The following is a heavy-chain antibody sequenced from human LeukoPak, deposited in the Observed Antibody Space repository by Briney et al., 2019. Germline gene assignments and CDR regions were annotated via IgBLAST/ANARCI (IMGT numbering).Heavy chain of an antibody. CDR3: VRGQRSNNYYQAYYFDY. CDR1: GGSISSGGYS. Sequence: PSETLSLTCAVSGGSISSGGYSWSWIRQPPGKGLEWIGYIYYSGSTYYNPSLKSRVTISVDRSKNQFSLKLNSVTAADTAVYYCVRGQRSNNYYQAYYFDYWGQGTLVTVSS. D-gene: IGHD3-10*01. CDR2: IYYSGST. V-gene: IGHV4-30-2*01. J-gene: IGHJ4*02.